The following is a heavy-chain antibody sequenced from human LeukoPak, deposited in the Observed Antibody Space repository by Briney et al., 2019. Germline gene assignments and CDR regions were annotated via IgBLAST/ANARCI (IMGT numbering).Heavy chain of an antibody. D-gene: IGHD4-17*01. CDR3: ATFTTVTTQKGAAGFDY. Sequence: ASVKVSCKVSGYTLTELSMHWVRQAPGKGLEWMGGFDPEDGETIYAQKFRGRVTMTEDTSTDTAYMELSSLRSEDTAVYYCATFTTVTTQKGAAGFDYWGQGTLVTVSS. CDR1: GYTLTELS. J-gene: IGHJ4*02. V-gene: IGHV1-24*01. CDR2: FDPEDGET.